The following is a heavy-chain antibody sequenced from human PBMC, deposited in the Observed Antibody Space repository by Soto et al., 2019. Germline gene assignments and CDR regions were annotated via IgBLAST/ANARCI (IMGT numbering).Heavy chain of an antibody. CDR1: GFTFSSYN. CDR3: ARDLFDYYDSSGYLKNAFDI. D-gene: IGHD3-22*01. V-gene: IGHV3-21*01. J-gene: IGHJ3*02. Sequence: GGSLRLSCAASGFTFSSYNMNWVRQAPGKGLEWVSSISSSSSYIYYADSVKGRFTISRDNAKNSLYLQMNSLRAEDTAVYYCARDLFDYYDSSGYLKNAFDIWGQGTMVTVSS. CDR2: ISSSSSYI.